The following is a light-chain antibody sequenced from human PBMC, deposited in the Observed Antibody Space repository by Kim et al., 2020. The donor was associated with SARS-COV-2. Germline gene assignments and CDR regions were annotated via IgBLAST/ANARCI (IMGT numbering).Light chain of an antibody. CDR1: HIGSKS. V-gene: IGLV3-21*03. CDR2: DDS. CDR3: QVWDSSSDHWV. J-gene: IGLJ3*02. Sequence: APGKTATFTCGANHIGSKSVRWYQQRPGQAPVLVIYDDSDRRSGIPERFAGSKSENTATLTISRVEAGDEADYYCQVWDSSSDHWVFGGGTQLTVL.